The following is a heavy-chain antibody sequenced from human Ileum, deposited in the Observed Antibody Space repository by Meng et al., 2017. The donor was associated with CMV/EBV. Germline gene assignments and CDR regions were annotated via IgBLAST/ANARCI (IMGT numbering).Heavy chain of an antibody. V-gene: IGHV3-21*01. J-gene: IGHJ4*02. Sequence: GESLMLSCAASNFAFGTYSMNWVRQAPGKGLEWVSLISSSSNYKYYPDAVKGRFTISRDNSANSLYLQMNSLRAEDTGIYYCARGRKSCNKVNCHPYYFDYWGQGALVTVSS. D-gene: IGHD2/OR15-2a*01. CDR1: NFAFGTYS. CDR3: ARGRKSCNKVNCHPYYFDY. CDR2: ISSSSNYK.